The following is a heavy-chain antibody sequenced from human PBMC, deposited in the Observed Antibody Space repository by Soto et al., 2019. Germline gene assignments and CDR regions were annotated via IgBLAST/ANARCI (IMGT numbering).Heavy chain of an antibody. V-gene: IGHV3-23*01. D-gene: IGHD3-22*01. J-gene: IGHJ4*02. CDR2: LSGSGIST. CDR3: ANSYDRSGYDY. CDR1: GVTFGIHT. Sequence: GGSLILSFAAPGVTFGIHTMRCVRQAPGKGLDWVAALSGSGISTYYAETVKGRFTISRDNSRNTLYLQMNSLRAEDTAVYYRANSYDRSGYDYWGQGTLVTVSS.